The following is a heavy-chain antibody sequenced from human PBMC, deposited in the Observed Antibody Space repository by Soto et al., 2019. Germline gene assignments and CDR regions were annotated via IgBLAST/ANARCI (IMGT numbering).Heavy chain of an antibody. D-gene: IGHD6-13*01. CDR2: IYYSGST. CDR1: GGSISSYY. Sequence: SETLSLTCTVSGGSISSYYWSWLRQPPGKGLEWIGYIYYSGSTNYNPSLKSRVTISVDTSKNQFSLKLSSVTAADTAVYYCARDRNLTAAAANQNYYYYGMDVWGQGTTVTVSS. CDR3: ARDRNLTAAAANQNYYYYGMDV. V-gene: IGHV4-59*01. J-gene: IGHJ6*02.